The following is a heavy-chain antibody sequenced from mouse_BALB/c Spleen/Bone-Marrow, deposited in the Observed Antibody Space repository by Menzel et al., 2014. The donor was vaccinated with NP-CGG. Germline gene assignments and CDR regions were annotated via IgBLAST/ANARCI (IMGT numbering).Heavy chain of an antibody. D-gene: IGHD2-3*01. J-gene: IGHJ3*01. Sequence: VQLKESGPELEKPGASVKISCKASGYSFTDYNMNWVKRSNGKSLEWIGNIDPSYGGTTYNQKFKGKATLTVDKSSSTVYMQLKSLTSEDSAVYYCARGHDGYRTWFAYWGQGTLVTVSA. V-gene: IGHV1-39*01. CDR1: GYSFTDYN. CDR3: ARGHDGYRTWFAY. CDR2: IDPSYGGT.